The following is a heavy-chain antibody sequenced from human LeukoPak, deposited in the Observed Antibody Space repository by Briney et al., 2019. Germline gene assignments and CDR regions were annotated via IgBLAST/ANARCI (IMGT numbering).Heavy chain of an antibody. D-gene: IGHD6-13*01. CDR3: ARGRSSTGLNWFFDY. CDR2: INHSGST. Sequence: SETLSLTCAVYGGSFSNYYWSWIRQPPGKGLEWIGEINHSGSTNYNPSLKSRVTISVNTSKNQLSQKLSSVTAADTAVYYWARGRSSTGLNWFFDYWGQGTLVTVSS. J-gene: IGHJ4*02. CDR1: GGSFSNYY. V-gene: IGHV4-34*01.